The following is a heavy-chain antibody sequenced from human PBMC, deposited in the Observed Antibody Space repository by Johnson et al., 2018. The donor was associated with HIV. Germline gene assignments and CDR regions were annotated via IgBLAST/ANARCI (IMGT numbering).Heavy chain of an antibody. CDR3: TTALGMATIWAGDAFDI. Sequence: VQLVESGGGLVKPGGSLRLSCAASGFTFSNAWMSWVRQAPGKGLEWVGRIKSNTDGGTTAYAAPVQGRFTISRDDSKNTLYLQMNSLKTEDTAVYYCTTALGMATIWAGDAFDIWGQGTMVTVSS. V-gene: IGHV3-15*01. D-gene: IGHD5-24*01. CDR2: IKSNTDGGTT. CDR1: GFTFSNAW. J-gene: IGHJ3*02.